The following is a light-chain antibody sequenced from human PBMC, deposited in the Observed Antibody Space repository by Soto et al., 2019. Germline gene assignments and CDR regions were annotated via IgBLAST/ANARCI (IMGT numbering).Light chain of an antibody. V-gene: IGKV1-17*01. CDR1: QGIGND. CDR3: LQHKSYPLT. J-gene: IGKJ5*01. Sequence: DIQMTQSPSSLSASVGDRVTITCRASQGIGNDLGWYQQKPGKAPKRVIYSSFILQSGVPSRFSGSGSGTEFTLTISSLQPEDFATYYCLQHKSYPLTFGQGTRLEIK. CDR2: SSF.